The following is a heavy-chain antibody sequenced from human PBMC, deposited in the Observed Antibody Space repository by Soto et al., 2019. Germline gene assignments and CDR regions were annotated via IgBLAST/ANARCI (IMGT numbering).Heavy chain of an antibody. D-gene: IGHD3-22*01. CDR1: GFTFSSYG. V-gene: IGHV3-30*03. CDR2: ISYDGSNK. Sequence: QVQLVESGGGVVQPGRSLRLSCAASGFTFSSYGMHWVRQAPGKGLEWVAVISYDGSNKYYADSVKGRFTISRDNSKNTLYLQMNSLRAEDTAVYYCARSVVVTHYYYYGMDVWGQGTTVTVSS. CDR3: ARSVVVTHYYYYGMDV. J-gene: IGHJ6*02.